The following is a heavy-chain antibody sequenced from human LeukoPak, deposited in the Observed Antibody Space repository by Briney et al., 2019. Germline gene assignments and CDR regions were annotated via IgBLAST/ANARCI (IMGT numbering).Heavy chain of an antibody. CDR3: ARHYYHSSGSYSFDY. Sequence: SETLSLTCTVSGGSISSYYWSWIRQPPGKGLEWLGYIYSSGSTNYNPSLESRVTISVDTPKNQFSLKLSSVTAADTAVYYCARHYYHSSGSYSFDYWGQGTLVTVSS. CDR1: GGSISSYY. D-gene: IGHD3-22*01. CDR2: IYSSGST. V-gene: IGHV4-59*01. J-gene: IGHJ4*02.